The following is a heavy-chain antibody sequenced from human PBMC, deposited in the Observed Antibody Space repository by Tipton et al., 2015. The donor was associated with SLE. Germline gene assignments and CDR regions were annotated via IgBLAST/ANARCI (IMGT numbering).Heavy chain of an antibody. CDR2: MYYSGST. D-gene: IGHD2-21*01. J-gene: IGHJ5*02. CDR1: GGSISRGDYY. V-gene: IGHV4-31*03. CDR3: ARGGGGDTNWFAP. Sequence: TLSLTCTVSGGSISRGDYYWSWIRQHPGKGLEWIGYMYYSGSTYYNPSLKSRVSISGDTSKNQFSLKLSSVTAADTAVYYCARGGGGDTNWFAPWGQGTLVTVSS.